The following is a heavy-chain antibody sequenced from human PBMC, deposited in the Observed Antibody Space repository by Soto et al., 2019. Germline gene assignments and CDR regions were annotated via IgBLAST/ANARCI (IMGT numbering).Heavy chain of an antibody. V-gene: IGHV3-33*01. CDR3: ARAYCGGDCYYDWFDP. Sequence: QVQLVESGGGVVQPGRSLRLSCAASGFTFSSYGMHWVRQAPDKGLEWVAVIWYDGSNKYYADSVKGRFTISRDNSKNTLYLQMNSLRAEDTAVYYCARAYCGGDCYYDWFDPWGQGTLVTVSS. CDR1: GFTFSSYG. J-gene: IGHJ5*02. CDR2: IWYDGSNK. D-gene: IGHD2-21*02.